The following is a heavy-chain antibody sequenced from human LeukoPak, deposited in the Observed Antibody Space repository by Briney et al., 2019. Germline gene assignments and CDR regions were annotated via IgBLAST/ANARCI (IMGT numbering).Heavy chain of an antibody. CDR3: ARDNYYYDSSGYYHFDY. V-gene: IGHV3-7*01. D-gene: IGHD3-22*01. J-gene: IGHJ4*02. Sequence: PGGSLRLSCVASTFTFKNYWMTWVRQAPGKRLEWVANIDHDGREKHYLDSVKGRFTISRDNAKNSLYLQMNSLRAGDTAVYYCARDNYYYDSSGYYHFDYWGQGTLVTVSS. CDR2: IDHDGREK. CDR1: TFTFKNYW.